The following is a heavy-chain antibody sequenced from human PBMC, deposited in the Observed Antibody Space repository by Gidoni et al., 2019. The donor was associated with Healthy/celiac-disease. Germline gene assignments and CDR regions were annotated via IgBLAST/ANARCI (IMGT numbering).Heavy chain of an antibody. CDR1: GYTLPELS. CDR2: FDPEDGET. D-gene: IGHD3-9*01. V-gene: IGHV1-24*01. J-gene: IGHJ5*02. CDR3: ATDKPLRYFDWLSL. Sequence: QVQLVQSGAEVTKPGASVKVSCKVSGYTLPELSMHWVRQAPGKGLEWMGGFDPEDGETIYAQKFQGRVTMTEDTSTDTAYMELSSLRSEDTAVYYCATDKPLRYFDWLSLWGQGTLVTVSS.